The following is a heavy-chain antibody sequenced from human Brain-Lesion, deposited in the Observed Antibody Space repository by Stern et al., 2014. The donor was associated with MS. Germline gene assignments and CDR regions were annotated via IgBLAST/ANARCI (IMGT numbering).Heavy chain of an antibody. CDR3: ARHDSVPRPSQLYSARDRGPGYFDY. CDR2: IYYSGFT. D-gene: IGHD1-26*01. J-gene: IGHJ4*02. Sequence: QLQLQESGPGLVKPSETLSLTCTVSGGSISSSTYYWAWIRHPPGKGLEWIGNIYYSGFTYYNPSLKSRVTISVDMSKNQFSLKLSSVTAADTAIYYCARHDSVPRPSQLYSARDRGPGYFDYWGQGTLVTVSS. CDR1: GGSISSSTYY. V-gene: IGHV4-39*01.